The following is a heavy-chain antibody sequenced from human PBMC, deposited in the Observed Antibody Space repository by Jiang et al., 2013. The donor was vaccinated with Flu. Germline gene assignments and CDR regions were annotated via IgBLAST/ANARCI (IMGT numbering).Heavy chain of an antibody. CDR3: ASLDYNLGYAYDI. D-gene: IGHD3-3*01. Sequence: PGLVKASETLSLICTVSGDSASTGFHYRSWVRQSPGKGLEWIGYIHNSGSTDYKPSLRSRATISVDMSRNQFSPKLTSVTAADTAVYYCASLDYNLGYAYDIWAKGQWSPSL. J-gene: IGHJ3*02. CDR2: IHNSGST. CDR1: GDSASTGFHY. V-gene: IGHV4-61*01.